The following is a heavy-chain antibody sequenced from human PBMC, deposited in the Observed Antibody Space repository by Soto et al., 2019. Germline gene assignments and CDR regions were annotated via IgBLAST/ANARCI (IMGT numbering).Heavy chain of an antibody. V-gene: IGHV1-69*02. Sequence: ASVKVSCKASGSTFSSYTISWVRQAPGQRLEWMGRINPSNGIAKYSQKFQGRVTITRDKSTSTAYMELSSLRSEDTAVYYCARVEYLEWLFYFDYWGQGTLVTVSS. CDR1: GSTFSSYT. CDR3: ARVEYLEWLFYFDY. D-gene: IGHD3-3*01. J-gene: IGHJ4*02. CDR2: INPSNGIA.